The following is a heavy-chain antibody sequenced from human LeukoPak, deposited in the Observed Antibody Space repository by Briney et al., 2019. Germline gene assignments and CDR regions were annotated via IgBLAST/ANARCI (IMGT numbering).Heavy chain of an antibody. V-gene: IGHV1-46*01. J-gene: IGHJ4*02. Sequence: GASVKVSCKASGYTFTSYYMHWVRQAPGQGLEWRGIINPSGGSTSYAQKFQGRVTMTRDTSTSTVYMELSSLRSEDTAVYYCATEAGQFYYDSSGTSGYWGQGTLVTVSS. CDR2: INPSGGST. D-gene: IGHD3-22*01. CDR1: GYTFTSYY. CDR3: ATEAGQFYYDSSGTSGY.